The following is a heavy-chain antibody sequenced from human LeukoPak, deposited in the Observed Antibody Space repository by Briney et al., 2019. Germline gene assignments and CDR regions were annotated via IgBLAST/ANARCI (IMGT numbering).Heavy chain of an antibody. J-gene: IGHJ4*02. CDR1: GGSISNYY. CDR3: ARMSNYYDTSGYYQSLDY. D-gene: IGHD3-22*01. Sequence: PSETPSLTCTVSGGSISNYYWSWIRQPAGKGLEWIGRIYASGSTNYNPSLQSRVTISVDRSKNQFSLKLSSVTAADTAVYYCARMSNYYDTSGYYQSLDYWGQGTLVTVSS. V-gene: IGHV4-4*07. CDR2: IYASGST.